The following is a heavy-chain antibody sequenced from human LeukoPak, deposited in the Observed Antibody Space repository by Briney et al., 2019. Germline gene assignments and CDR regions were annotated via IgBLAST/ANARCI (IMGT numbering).Heavy chain of an antibody. CDR2: IKQDGSEE. D-gene: IGHD6-19*01. CDR3: AKGSSGRGFDP. V-gene: IGHV3-7*03. Sequence: GGSLRLSCAASGFTFSVYWMSWVRQAPGKGLEWVASIKQDGSEEYYVDSVKGRFTISRDNAKTSLFLQMNSLRAEDTAVYYCAKGSSGRGFDPWGQGTLVTVSS. J-gene: IGHJ5*02. CDR1: GFTFSVYW.